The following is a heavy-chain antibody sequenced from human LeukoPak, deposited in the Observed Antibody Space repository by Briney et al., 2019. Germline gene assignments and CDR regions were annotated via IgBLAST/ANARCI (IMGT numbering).Heavy chain of an antibody. CDR3: ARAVPMVRGVVSAADYMDV. CDR2: ISSSGSTI. J-gene: IGHJ6*03. Sequence: PGGSLRLSCAASGFTFSDYYMSWIRQAPGKGLEWVSYISSSGSTIYYADSVKGRFTISRDNAKNSLYLQMNSLRAEDTAVYYRARAVPMVRGVVSAADYMDVWGKGTTVTISS. V-gene: IGHV3-11*01. CDR1: GFTFSDYY. D-gene: IGHD3-10*01.